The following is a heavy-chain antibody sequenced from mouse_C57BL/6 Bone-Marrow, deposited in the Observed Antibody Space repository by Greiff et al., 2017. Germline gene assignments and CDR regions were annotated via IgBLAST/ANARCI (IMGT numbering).Heavy chain of an antibody. V-gene: IGHV2-4*01. Sequence: QVQLKESGPGLVQPSQSLSITCTVSGFSLTSYGVHWVRQHPGKGLEWLGVIWSVGSTDYNAAFISRLSISKDNSKSQVFFKMNSLQADDTAIYYCANSNYYAMDYWGQGTSVTVSS. D-gene: IGHD2-5*01. J-gene: IGHJ4*01. CDR2: IWSVGST. CDR3: ANSNYYAMDY. CDR1: GFSLTSYG.